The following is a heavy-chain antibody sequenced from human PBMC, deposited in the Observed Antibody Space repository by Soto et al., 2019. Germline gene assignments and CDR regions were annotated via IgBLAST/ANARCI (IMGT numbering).Heavy chain of an antibody. J-gene: IGHJ3*02. V-gene: IGHV3-30*18. D-gene: IGHD3-10*01. CDR1: GFTFRSYG. Sequence: QVQLVESGGGVVQPGRSLKLSCAASGFTFRSYGMNWVRQAPGKGLEWVAIIYYDGSNKYYADSVKGRFTISRDNSKNTGYLQMNSLSPEDTAVYYCAKTASGEWFALSDAFDIWGQGTMVPVSS. CDR2: IYYDGSNK. CDR3: AKTASGEWFALSDAFDI.